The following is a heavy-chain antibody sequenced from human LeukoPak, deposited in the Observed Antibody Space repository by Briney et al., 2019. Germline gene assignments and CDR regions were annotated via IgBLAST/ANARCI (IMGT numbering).Heavy chain of an antibody. D-gene: IGHD3-9*01. CDR2: MSGSGGSI. V-gene: IGHV3-23*01. CDR1: GFTFSSYA. J-gene: IGHJ4*02. Sequence: GGSLRLSCAASGFTFSSYAMSWVRQAPGKGLEWVSGMSGSGGSIYYADSVRGRFTISRDNHKSTLYLQMNSLRAEDTAVYYCARDHPRYFDWLPSDWGQGALVIVSS. CDR3: ARDHPRYFDWLPSD.